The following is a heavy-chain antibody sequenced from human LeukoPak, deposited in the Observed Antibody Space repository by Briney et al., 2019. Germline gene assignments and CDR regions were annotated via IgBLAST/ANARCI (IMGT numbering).Heavy chain of an antibody. CDR3: ARMGVAPGSNWLDP. Sequence: SETLSLTCAVSGGSISSSNWWNWVRQPPGKGLEWIGEIYHSGSSNYNPSLKGRVTISVDKSKSQFSLRLISVTAADTAAYYCARMGVAPGSNWLDPWGQGTLVTVSS. V-gene: IGHV4-4*02. D-gene: IGHD6-13*01. J-gene: IGHJ5*02. CDR2: IYHSGSS. CDR1: GGSISSSNW.